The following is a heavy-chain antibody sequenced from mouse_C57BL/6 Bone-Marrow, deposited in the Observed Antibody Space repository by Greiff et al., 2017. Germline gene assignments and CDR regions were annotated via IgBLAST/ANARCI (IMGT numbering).Heavy chain of an antibody. Sequence: VHVKQSGAELVRPGASVQLSCTASGFNIKDDYMPWVKQRPEQGLEWIGWIDPENGDTEYASKFQGKATLTADTSSNTAYLQLSSLTSEDTAVYYCTPYGIDAMDYWGQGTSVTVSS. CDR2: IDPENGDT. J-gene: IGHJ4*01. D-gene: IGHD1-1*01. V-gene: IGHV14-4*01. CDR3: TPYGIDAMDY. CDR1: GFNIKDDY.